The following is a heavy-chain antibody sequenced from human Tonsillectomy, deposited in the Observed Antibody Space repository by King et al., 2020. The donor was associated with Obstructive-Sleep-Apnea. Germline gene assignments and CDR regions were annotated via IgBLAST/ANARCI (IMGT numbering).Heavy chain of an antibody. Sequence: QLVQSGGGLVKPGGSLRLSCAASGFTFSSYSMNWVRQAPGKGLEWVSSISSSSSYIYYADSVKGRFTISRDNAKNSLYLQMNSLRAEDTAVYYCARDCGGVACDFDYWGQGTLVTVSS. CDR1: GFTFSSYS. CDR2: ISSSSSYI. J-gene: IGHJ4*02. D-gene: IGHD2-21*01. V-gene: IGHV3-21*01. CDR3: ARDCGGVACDFDY.